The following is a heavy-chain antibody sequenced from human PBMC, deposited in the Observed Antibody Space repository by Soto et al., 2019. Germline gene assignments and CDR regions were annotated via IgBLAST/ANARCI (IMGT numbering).Heavy chain of an antibody. Sequence: GGSLRLSCAASGFTFNSCGMHWVRQAPGKGLEWVAVIWYDGSNKYYADSVKGRFTISRDNSKNTLYLQMNSLRAEDTAVYYCARVSKLSGSSWYPYFDYWGQGTLVTVSS. D-gene: IGHD6-13*01. CDR3: ARVSKLSGSSWYPYFDY. V-gene: IGHV3-33*08. J-gene: IGHJ4*02. CDR1: GFTFNSCG. CDR2: IWYDGSNK.